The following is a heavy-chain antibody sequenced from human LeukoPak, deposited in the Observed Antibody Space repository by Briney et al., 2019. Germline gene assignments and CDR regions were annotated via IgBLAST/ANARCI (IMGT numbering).Heavy chain of an antibody. Sequence: GGSLRLSCAASGFTSSDYYMSWIRQAPGKGLEWVSYISSSGSTIYYADSVKGRFTISRDNAKNSLYLQMNSLRAEDTAVYYCAREGIVVVPAALYWGQGTLVTVSS. D-gene: IGHD2-2*01. CDR1: GFTSSDYY. J-gene: IGHJ4*02. CDR2: ISSSGSTI. V-gene: IGHV3-11*04. CDR3: AREGIVVVPAALY.